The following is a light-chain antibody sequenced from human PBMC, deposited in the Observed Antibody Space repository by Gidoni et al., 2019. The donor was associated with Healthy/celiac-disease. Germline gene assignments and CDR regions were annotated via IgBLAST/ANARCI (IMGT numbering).Light chain of an antibody. V-gene: IGKV3-11*01. CDR2: DAS. CDR3: QQRSNWPKT. J-gene: IGKJ1*01. Sequence: EIVLTQAPATLSLSPGERATHSCRACQSVSSDLAWYQPNPGQAPRRLIYDASNRATDLPARFICSGSGTDFTLTISSLEPEDFAFYHGQQRSNWPKTFGQGTKVDIK. CDR1: QSVSSD.